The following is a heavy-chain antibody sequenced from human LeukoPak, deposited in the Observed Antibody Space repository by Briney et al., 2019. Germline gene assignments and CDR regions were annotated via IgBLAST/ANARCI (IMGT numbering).Heavy chain of an antibody. D-gene: IGHD1-26*01. CDR1: GGSISSYY. CDR2: IYYSGST. Sequence: SETLSLTCTVSGGSISSYYWSWIRQPPGKGLEWIGHIYYSGSTNYNPSLKSRVTISVDTSKNQFSLKLSSVTAADTAVYYCARSRAFNSGAFDPWGQGSLVTVSS. V-gene: IGHV4-59*01. CDR3: ARSRAFNSGAFDP. J-gene: IGHJ5*02.